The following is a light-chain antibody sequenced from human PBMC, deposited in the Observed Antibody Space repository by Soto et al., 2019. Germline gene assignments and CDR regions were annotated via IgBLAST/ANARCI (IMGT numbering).Light chain of an antibody. V-gene: IGKV1-5*03. CDR3: QQYNNYSWT. CDR1: QSISYW. J-gene: IGKJ1*01. CDR2: KAS. Sequence: DIQMTQSPSTLSASVGDRVTITCRASQSISYWLAWYQQKPGKAPKLLIYKASSLERGVPSRFSGSGSGTEFTLTISSLQPDDLATYYCQQYNNYSWTFGPGTKVEIK.